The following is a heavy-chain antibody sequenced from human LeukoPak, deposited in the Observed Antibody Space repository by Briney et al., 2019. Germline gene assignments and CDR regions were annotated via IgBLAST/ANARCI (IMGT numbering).Heavy chain of an antibody. CDR2: IGGSGETT. D-gene: IGHD5-18*01. Sequence: GGSLRLSCAASGFTFSTYGMSWVRQAPGKGLEWVAIIGGSGETTIYGDSVKGRLTISRDNAKNSLYLQMNSLRAEDTAVYYCARGIQLWPTDAFDIWGQGTMVTVSS. CDR3: ARGIQLWPTDAFDI. V-gene: IGHV3-23*01. J-gene: IGHJ3*02. CDR1: GFTFSTYG.